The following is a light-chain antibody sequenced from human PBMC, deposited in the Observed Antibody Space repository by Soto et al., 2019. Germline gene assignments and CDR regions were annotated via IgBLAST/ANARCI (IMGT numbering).Light chain of an antibody. CDR2: DDG. CDR1: NIEIKS. Sequence: YELTQPPSVSVAAGQTARITCGGNNIEIKSVHWYQQKPGQAPVLVVYDDGDRTTGIPERFSGSKSGNTATLTTSRVEAGDEADYYCQVWDTTNPVIFGGGTKVTVL. CDR3: QVWDTTNPVI. J-gene: IGLJ2*01. V-gene: IGLV3-21*02.